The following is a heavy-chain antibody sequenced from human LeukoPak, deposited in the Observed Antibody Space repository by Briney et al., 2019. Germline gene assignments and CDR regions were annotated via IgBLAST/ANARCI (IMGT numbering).Heavy chain of an antibody. CDR2: IHHSVSP. CDR3: ARDILMVGATHYFDY. CDR1: GGSMTTYY. J-gene: IGHJ4*02. D-gene: IGHD1-26*01. Sequence: SETLSLTCTVSGGSMTTYYWSWLRQSPGRGLEWIGYIHHSVSPSYNPSLKIRVTISVDTSQNQFSLKVSSVTAADTAVYYCARDILMVGATHYFDYWGQGTLVTVSS. V-gene: IGHV4-59*01.